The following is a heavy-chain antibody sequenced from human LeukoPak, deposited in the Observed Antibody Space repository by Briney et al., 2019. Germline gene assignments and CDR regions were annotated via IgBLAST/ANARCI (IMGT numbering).Heavy chain of an antibody. Sequence: SETLSLTCTVSGGSISSYYCSWIRQPPGKGLEWIGYIYYSGSTNYNPSLKSRVTISVDTSKNQFSLKLSSVTAADTAVYYCARVNYGDYGLDYWGQGTLVTVSS. CDR3: ARVNYGDYGLDY. CDR1: GGSISSYY. J-gene: IGHJ4*02. V-gene: IGHV4-59*01. D-gene: IGHD4-17*01. CDR2: IYYSGST.